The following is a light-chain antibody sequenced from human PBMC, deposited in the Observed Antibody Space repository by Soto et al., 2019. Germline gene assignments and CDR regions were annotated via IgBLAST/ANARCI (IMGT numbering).Light chain of an antibody. V-gene: IGKV1-9*01. CDR3: QQLNTFPPFVT. CDR1: QGIRSY. Sequence: GDRVTITCRASQGIRSYLAWYQQRPGIAPELLIYGASTLRPGGASRFSGSGSGTEFTLTISSLQPEDFATYFCQQLNTFPPFVTFGPGTKVDIK. J-gene: IGKJ3*01. CDR2: GAS.